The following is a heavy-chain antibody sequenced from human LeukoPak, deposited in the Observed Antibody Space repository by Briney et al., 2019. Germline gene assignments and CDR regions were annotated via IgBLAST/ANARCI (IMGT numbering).Heavy chain of an antibody. CDR1: GYTFTGYY. J-gene: IGHJ5*02. CDR3: ARDAKYYDYVWGSYRYRFDP. V-gene: IGHV1-2*02. D-gene: IGHD3-16*02. CDR2: INPNSGGT. Sequence: ASVKVFCKASGYTFTGYYMHWVRQAPGQGLEWMGWINPNSGGTNYAQKFQGRVTMTRDTSISTAYMELSRLRSDDTAVYYCARDAKYYDYVWGSYRYRFDPWGQGTLVTVSS.